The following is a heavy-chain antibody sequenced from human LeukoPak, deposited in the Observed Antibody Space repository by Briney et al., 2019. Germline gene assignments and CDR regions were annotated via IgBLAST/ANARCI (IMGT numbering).Heavy chain of an antibody. D-gene: IGHD3-22*01. J-gene: IGHJ3*01. CDR1: GYSLNAFW. CDR2: TYPDDSDT. CDR3: GRPNCTSDYDSRGYDAFDV. Sequence: GESLKIFRKGSGYSLNAFWIARGRQMPGKGVEWMGITYPDDSDTRYSPSFQGQITNSAGQSVRTAFLQCRNLKASDNARVLCGRPNCTSDYDSRGYDAFDVWGQGTMVTVSS. V-gene: IGHV5-51*01.